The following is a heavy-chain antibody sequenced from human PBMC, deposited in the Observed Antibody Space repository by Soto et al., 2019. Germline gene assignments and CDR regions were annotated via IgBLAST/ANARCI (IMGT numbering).Heavy chain of an antibody. CDR1: GYTFTSYA. V-gene: IGHV1-3*01. CDR3: ARGIRITIFGVVSNAEYFQH. Sequence: QVQLVQSGAEVKKPGASVKVSCKASGYTFTSYAMHWVRQAPGQRLEWMGWINAGNGNTKYSQKFQGRATITRDRSASTAYMELSSLRSEDTAVYYCARGIRITIFGVVSNAEYFQHWGQGTLVTVSS. J-gene: IGHJ1*01. D-gene: IGHD3-3*01. CDR2: INAGNGNT.